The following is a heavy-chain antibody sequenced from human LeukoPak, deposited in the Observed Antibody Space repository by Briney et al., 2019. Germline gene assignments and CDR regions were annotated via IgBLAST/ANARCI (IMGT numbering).Heavy chain of an antibody. J-gene: IGHJ5*02. CDR3: ARGLRVGDYVWGSYCWNWFDP. Sequence: SGTLSLTCAVSGGSISSSNWWSWVRQPPGKGLGWIGEIYHSGSTNYNPSLKSRVTISVDKSKNQFSLKLSSVTAADTAVYYCARGLRVGDYVWGSYCWNWFDPWGQGTLVTVSS. V-gene: IGHV4-4*02. CDR1: GGSISSSNW. CDR2: IYHSGST. D-gene: IGHD3-16*02.